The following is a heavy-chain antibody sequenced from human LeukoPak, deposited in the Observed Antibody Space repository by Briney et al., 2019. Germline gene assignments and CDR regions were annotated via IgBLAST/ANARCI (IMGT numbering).Heavy chain of an antibody. J-gene: IGHJ4*02. CDR2: TYTTENT. CDR1: GDSISSHY. CDR3: ARGLSSANFFDC. D-gene: IGHD5/OR15-5a*01. V-gene: IGHV4-4*07. Sequence: PSETLSLTCTVSGDSISSHYWSWIRQPAGMGLEWIGRTYTTENTNFNPSLRSRVTISLDKSKNQFSLKLRSVTAADTAVYYCARGLSSANFFDCWGQGTLVTVSS.